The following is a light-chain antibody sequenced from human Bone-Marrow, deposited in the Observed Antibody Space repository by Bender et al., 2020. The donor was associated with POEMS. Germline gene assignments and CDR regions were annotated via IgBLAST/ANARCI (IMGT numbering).Light chain of an antibody. V-gene: IGLV1-40*01. Sequence: QSVLTQPPSVSGAPRQRVTISCAGSSSNIGAGYDVHWYQQVPGTAPKLLIYANSRRPSGVPDRFSGSKSGNTASLTISGLQAEDEADYYCASYAGDSSVVFGSGTEVTVL. CDR2: ANS. J-gene: IGLJ6*01. CDR1: SSNIGAGYD. CDR3: ASYAGDSSVV.